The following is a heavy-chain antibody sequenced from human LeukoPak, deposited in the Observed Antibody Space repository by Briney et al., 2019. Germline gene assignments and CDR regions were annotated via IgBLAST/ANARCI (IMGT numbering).Heavy chain of an antibody. V-gene: IGHV1-8*01. CDR1: GYTFTSYD. Sequence: ASVKVSCKASGYTFTSYDINWVRQATGQGLEWMGWMNPNSGNTGYAQKFQGRVTMTRDTSISTAYMELSSLRSEDTAVYYCATDPNRPFDYYDTAFDIWGQGTMVTVSS. D-gene: IGHD3-22*01. CDR2: MNPNSGNT. CDR3: ATDPNRPFDYYDTAFDI. J-gene: IGHJ3*02.